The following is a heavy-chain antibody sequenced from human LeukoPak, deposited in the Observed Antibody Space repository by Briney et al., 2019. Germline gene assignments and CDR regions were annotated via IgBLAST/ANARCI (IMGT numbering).Heavy chain of an antibody. Sequence: ASVKVSCKASGYTFTSYDINWVRQATGQGLEWMGWMNPNSGNTGYAQKFQGRVTMTRNTSISTAYMELSSLGSEDTAVYYCARDGYSSSWYESTNWFDPWGQGTLVTVSS. J-gene: IGHJ5*02. V-gene: IGHV1-8*01. D-gene: IGHD6-13*01. CDR2: MNPNSGNT. CDR1: GYTFTSYD. CDR3: ARDGYSSSWYESTNWFDP.